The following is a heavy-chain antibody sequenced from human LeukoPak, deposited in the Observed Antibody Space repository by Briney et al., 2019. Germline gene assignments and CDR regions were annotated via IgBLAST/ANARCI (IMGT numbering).Heavy chain of an antibody. CDR1: GYTFTSYY. D-gene: IGHD3-22*01. V-gene: IGHV1-46*01. CDR2: INPSGGST. CDR3: ARIFGSSGYYRYFDY. J-gene: IGHJ4*02. Sequence: ASVEVPCKASGYTFTSYYMHWVRQAPGQGLEWMGIINPSGGSTSYAQKFQGRVTMTRDTSTSTVYMELSSLRSEDTAVYYCARIFGSSGYYRYFDYWGQGTLVTVSS.